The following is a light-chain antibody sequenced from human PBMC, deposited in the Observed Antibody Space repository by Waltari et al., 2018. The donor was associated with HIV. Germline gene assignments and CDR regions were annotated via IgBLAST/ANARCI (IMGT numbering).Light chain of an antibody. Sequence: QSVLTHPPSVSGATGQRVTISCTGGRPNIGAGYSVPWYQQSPGTAPKLLIYGNTNRPSGVPDRVSRSKSGTSASLAITGLQAEDESDYYCQSYDSSLSGVVFGGGTKLTVL. CDR1: RPNIGAGYS. J-gene: IGLJ2*01. CDR3: QSYDSSLSGVV. V-gene: IGLV1-40*01. CDR2: GNT.